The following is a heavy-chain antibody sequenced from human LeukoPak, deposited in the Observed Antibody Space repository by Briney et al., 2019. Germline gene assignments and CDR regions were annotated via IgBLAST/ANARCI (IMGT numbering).Heavy chain of an antibody. CDR3: ARGPSRWLEYYFDY. CDR2: ISYDGRNN. Sequence: GTSLRPAWAAAGFTFTSYAMHWVRQAPGNGLEWQSSISYDGRNNYYAHSVKGPSTTSRDNSKNTLYLQMTSLRTEDTAVYYCARGPSRWLEYYFDYWGQGTLVTVSS. CDR1: GFTFTSYA. V-gene: IGHV3-30*04. D-gene: IGHD5-24*01. J-gene: IGHJ4*01.